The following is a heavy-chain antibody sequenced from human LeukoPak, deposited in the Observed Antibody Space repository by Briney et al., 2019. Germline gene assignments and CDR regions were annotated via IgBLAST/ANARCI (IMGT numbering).Heavy chain of an antibody. CDR2: IYYSGST. V-gene: IGHV4-59*01. CDR3: ARSDSSALLD. Sequence: SETLSLTCTVSGGSISSYYWSWIRQPPGKGLEWIGYIYYSGSTNYNPSLKGRVTISVDTSKNQFSLKLSSVTAADTAVYYCARSDSSALLDWGQGTLVTVSS. J-gene: IGHJ4*02. D-gene: IGHD3-22*01. CDR1: GGSISSYY.